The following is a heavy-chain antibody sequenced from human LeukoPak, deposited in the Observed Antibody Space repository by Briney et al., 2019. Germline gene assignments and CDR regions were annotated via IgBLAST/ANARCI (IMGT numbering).Heavy chain of an antibody. V-gene: IGHV3-48*03. CDR1: GFTFSSYE. CDR2: ISSSGSTM. Sequence: GGSLRLSCAASGFTFSSYEVNWVRQAPGKGLEWVSCISSSGSTMYYADSVKGRFTVSRDNAKNSLFLQMNSLRAEDTAVYYCARVRVTVTTLDYWGQGALVTVSS. J-gene: IGHJ4*02. CDR3: ARVRVTVTTLDY. D-gene: IGHD4-17*01.